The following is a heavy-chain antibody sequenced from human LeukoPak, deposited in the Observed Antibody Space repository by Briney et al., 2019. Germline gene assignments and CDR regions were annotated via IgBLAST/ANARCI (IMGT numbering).Heavy chain of an antibody. V-gene: IGHV4-34*01. CDR2: INHSGST. J-gene: IGHJ5*02. CDR1: GGSFSGYY. Sequence: PSETLSLTCAVYGGSFSGYYWSWIRQPPGKGLEWIGEINHSGSTNYNPSLKSRVTISVDTSKNQFSLKLSSVTAADTAVYYCARKGTFYYYGSWFDPWGQGTLVTVSS. CDR3: ARKGTFYYYGSWFDP. D-gene: IGHD3-10*01.